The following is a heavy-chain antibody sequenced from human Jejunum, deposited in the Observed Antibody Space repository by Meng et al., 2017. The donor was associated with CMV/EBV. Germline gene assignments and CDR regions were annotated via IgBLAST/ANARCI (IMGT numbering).Heavy chain of an antibody. CDR1: GGSISSYY. Sequence: VAGGSISSYYWSWVRQSPVKGLEWLGYIPYSESTKYTPSLESRVTMSLDRSWNQFSLRLSSVPAADTAVYFCVRGVSPTEWPLEKWGQGTLVTVSS. CDR3: VRGVSPTEWPLEK. D-gene: IGHD3-3*01. V-gene: IGHV4-59*01. CDR2: IPYSEST. J-gene: IGHJ4*02.